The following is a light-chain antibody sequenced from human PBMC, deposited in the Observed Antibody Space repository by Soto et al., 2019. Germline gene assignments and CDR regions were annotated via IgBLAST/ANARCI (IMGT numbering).Light chain of an antibody. CDR2: GAS. Sequence: IHMTQSPSSVSASIGYTVTITCRASQDISTLLAWYQQKPGKAPKLLIYGASTLESGVPSRFSGRGSGTDFTLTISCLQPEDFATYFCQQADSFPLTFGGGTKVDIK. J-gene: IGKJ4*01. CDR1: QDISTL. V-gene: IGKV1D-12*01. CDR3: QQADSFPLT.